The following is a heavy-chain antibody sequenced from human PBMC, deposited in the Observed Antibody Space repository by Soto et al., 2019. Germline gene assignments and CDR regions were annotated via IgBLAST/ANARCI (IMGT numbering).Heavy chain of an antibody. CDR2: IHDSGRT. CDR1: GDSISSYY. Sequence: PSETLSLTCTVSGDSISSYYWSWIRQPPGKGLEWIGYIHDSGRTNHNPPLKSRVTISVDTSKKQFSLKLSSVTAADTAVYYCARVGRSGYYDAFDIWGQGTMVTVSS. CDR3: ARVGRSGYYDAFDI. J-gene: IGHJ3*02. V-gene: IGHV4-59*01. D-gene: IGHD3-3*01.